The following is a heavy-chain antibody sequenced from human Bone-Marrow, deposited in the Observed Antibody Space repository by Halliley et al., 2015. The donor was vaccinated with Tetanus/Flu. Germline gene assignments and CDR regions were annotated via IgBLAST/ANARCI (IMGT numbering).Heavy chain of an antibody. CDR3: ARSTYGSAVAFDY. D-gene: IGHD3-10*01. J-gene: IGHJ4*02. CDR2: ISTSGNT. V-gene: IGHV4-59*01. CDR1: GGSISSRN. Sequence: TLSLTCTVSGGSISSRNWSWVRQPPGQGLEWIGYISTSGNTNFKPALKSRVSISLDTSKSQISLTLSSVTAADTAVYYCARSTYGSAVAFDYWGLGTLVTVSS.